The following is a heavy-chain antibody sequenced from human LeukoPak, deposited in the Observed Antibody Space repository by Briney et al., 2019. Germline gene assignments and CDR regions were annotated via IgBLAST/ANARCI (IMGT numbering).Heavy chain of an antibody. J-gene: IGHJ4*02. CDR2: INPNSGGT. Sequence: GASVKVSCKASGYTFTGYYMHWVRQAPGQGLEWMGWINPNSGGTNYAQKFQGRVTMTRDTSISTAYMELSRLRSDDTAVYYCARSHFDWLFIELYYFDYWGQGTLATVSS. CDR1: GYTFTGYY. V-gene: IGHV1-2*02. CDR3: ARSHFDWLFIELYYFDY. D-gene: IGHD3-9*01.